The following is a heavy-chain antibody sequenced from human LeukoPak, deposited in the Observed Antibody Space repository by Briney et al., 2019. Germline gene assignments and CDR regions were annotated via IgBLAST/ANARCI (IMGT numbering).Heavy chain of an antibody. Sequence: PGGSLRLSCAASGFTFSTYNMNWVRQAPGKGLEWVSSISSSSRYINYADSVKGRFTISRDNSKNTLYLQMNSLRAEDTAVYYCAKDPEAYYYDSSGGYWGQGTLVTVSS. CDR3: AKDPEAYYYDSSGGY. J-gene: IGHJ4*02. D-gene: IGHD3-22*01. CDR1: GFTFSTYN. V-gene: IGHV3-21*04. CDR2: ISSSSRYI.